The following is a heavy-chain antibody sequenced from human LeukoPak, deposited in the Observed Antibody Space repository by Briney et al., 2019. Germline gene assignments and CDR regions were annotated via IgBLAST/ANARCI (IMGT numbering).Heavy chain of an antibody. CDR1: GGSFSGYY. J-gene: IGHJ6*02. D-gene: IGHD2-2*01. CDR2: INHSGST. V-gene: IGHV4-34*01. CDR3: ARGPRDIVVVPAGYYGMDV. Sequence: SETLSLTCAVYGGSFSGYYWSWIRQPPGKGLEWIGEINHSGSTNYNPSLKSRVTISVDTSNNQFSLKLNSVTAADTAVYYCARGPRDIVVVPAGYYGMDVWGQGTTVAVSS.